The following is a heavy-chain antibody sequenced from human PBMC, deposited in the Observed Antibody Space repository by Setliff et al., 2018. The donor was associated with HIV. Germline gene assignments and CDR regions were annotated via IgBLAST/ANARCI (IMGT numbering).Heavy chain of an antibody. CDR3: TRGRHSQTAGAIKFAF. D-gene: IGHD3-10*01. J-gene: IGHJ5*01. CDR2: MNPNSSNS. V-gene: IGHV1-8*02. CDR1: GYTFINYD. Sequence: KVSCKTSGYTFINYDINWVRQATGQGLEWMGWMNPNSSNSGYAQNFQGRVTMTLDTSISTAYMELSSLTSEDTAVYYCTRGRHSQTAGAIKFAFWGQGSLVTVSS.